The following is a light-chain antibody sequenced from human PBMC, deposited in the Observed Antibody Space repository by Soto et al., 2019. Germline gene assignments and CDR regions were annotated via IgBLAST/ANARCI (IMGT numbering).Light chain of an antibody. CDR3: QQYDNLPPTWT. V-gene: IGKV1-33*01. Sequence: IQMTQSKPSMCASGGNRVTWICPAIQDIATYLNWYQQKPGKAPNLLIYDASNLETGVPSRFSGGGSGTHFTFTISNLQPEDIATYYCQQYDNLPPTWTFGQGTKVDIK. J-gene: IGKJ1*01. CDR2: DAS. CDR1: QDIATY.